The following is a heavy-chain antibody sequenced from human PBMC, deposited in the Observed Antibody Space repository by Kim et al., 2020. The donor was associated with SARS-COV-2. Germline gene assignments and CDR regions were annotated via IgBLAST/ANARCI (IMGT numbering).Heavy chain of an antibody. Sequence: SETLSLTCAVYGGSFSGYYWSWIRQPPGKGLEWIGEINHSGSTNYNPSLKSRVTISVDTSKNQFSLKLSSVTAADTAVYYCARAPDYGGNEGGLAFHYWGQGTLVTVSS. V-gene: IGHV4-34*01. D-gene: IGHD4-17*01. J-gene: IGHJ4*02. CDR2: INHSGST. CDR1: GGSFSGYY. CDR3: ARAPDYGGNEGGLAFHY.